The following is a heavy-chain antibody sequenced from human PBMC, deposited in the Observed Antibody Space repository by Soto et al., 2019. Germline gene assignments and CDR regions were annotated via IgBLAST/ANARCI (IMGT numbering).Heavy chain of an antibody. CDR2: ISYDGSYK. Sequence: GGSLRLSCAASGFIFSIYDMHWVRQAPGKGLEWVAVISYDGSYKYFADSVKGRFTVSRDNSKNTLDLEMNSLRPEDTAVYFCAALEYSSSSGFDYWGQGSLVTAPQ. CDR1: GFIFSIYD. J-gene: IGHJ4*02. V-gene: IGHV3-30*03. CDR3: AALEYSSSSGFDY. D-gene: IGHD6-6*01.